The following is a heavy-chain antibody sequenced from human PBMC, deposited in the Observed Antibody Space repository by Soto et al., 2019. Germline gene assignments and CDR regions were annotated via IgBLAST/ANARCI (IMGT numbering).Heavy chain of an antibody. CDR2: IKQDGSEI. J-gene: IGHJ4*02. Sequence: EVQLVESGGGLVQPGESLRLSCAASGFTLSSYWMSWVRQAPGKGLEGVANIKQDGSEIFYVDSVKGRFTISRDNAKNSLYMQLNSMRAEYTAVYYCARSTMVRGVIINDWGQGTLVTVSS. CDR3: ARSTMVRGVIIND. V-gene: IGHV3-7*01. D-gene: IGHD3-10*01. CDR1: GFTLSSYW.